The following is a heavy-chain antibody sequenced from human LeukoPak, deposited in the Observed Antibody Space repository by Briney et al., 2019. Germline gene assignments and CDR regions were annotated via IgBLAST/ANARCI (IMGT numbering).Heavy chain of an antibody. CDR2: INHSGST. V-gene: IGHV4-34*01. Sequence: PSETLSLTCAVYGGPFSGYYWSWIRQPPGKGLEWIGEINHSGSTNYNPSLKSRVTISVDTSKNQFSLKLSSVTAADTAVYYCARGYTVIDYWGQGTLVTVSS. CDR1: GGPFSGYY. CDR3: ARGYTVIDY. J-gene: IGHJ4*02. D-gene: IGHD2-2*02.